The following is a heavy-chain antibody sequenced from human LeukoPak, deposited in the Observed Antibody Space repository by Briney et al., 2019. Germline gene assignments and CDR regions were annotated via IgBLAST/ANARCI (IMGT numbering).Heavy chain of an antibody. CDR1: GFTFSSYA. V-gene: IGHV3-23*01. Sequence: PGRSLRLSCAASGFTFSSYAMSWVRQTPGKGLEWVSAISGSGGSTYYADSVKGRFTISRDNSKNTLYLQMNSLRAEDTAVYYCAKGQDVFWSGPTYYDYWGPGTLVTVSS. J-gene: IGHJ4*02. CDR2: ISGSGGST. CDR3: AKGQDVFWSGPTYYDY. D-gene: IGHD3-3*01.